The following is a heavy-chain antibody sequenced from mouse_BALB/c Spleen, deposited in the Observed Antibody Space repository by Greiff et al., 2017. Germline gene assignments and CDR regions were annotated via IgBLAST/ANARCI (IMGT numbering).Heavy chain of an antibody. CDR2: ISSGGGST. D-gene: IGHD2-4*01. V-gene: IGHV5-12-1*01. CDR3: ARRGLRRYYAMDY. J-gene: IGHJ4*01. Sequence: EVQVVESGGGLVKPGGSLKLSCAASGFAFSSYDMSWVRQTPGKRLEWVAYISSGGGSTYYPDTVNGRFTISRDNAKNTLYLQMSSLKSEDTAMYYCARRGLRRYYAMDYWGQGTSVTVSS. CDR1: GFAFSSYD.